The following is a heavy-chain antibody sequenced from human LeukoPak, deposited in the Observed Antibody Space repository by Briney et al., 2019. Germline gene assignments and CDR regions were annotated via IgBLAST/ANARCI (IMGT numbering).Heavy chain of an antibody. CDR2: VWYDGSNK. CDR3: ARGLGYSYGYGIDY. Sequence: GGSLRLSCAASGFIFSSYAMHWVRQAPGKGLEWVAVVWYDGSNKYHTDSVEGRFTISRDNSKNTLYLQMNSLRAEDTALYYCARGLGYSYGYGIDYWGQGTLVTVSS. D-gene: IGHD5-18*01. V-gene: IGHV3-33*01. CDR1: GFIFSSYA. J-gene: IGHJ4*02.